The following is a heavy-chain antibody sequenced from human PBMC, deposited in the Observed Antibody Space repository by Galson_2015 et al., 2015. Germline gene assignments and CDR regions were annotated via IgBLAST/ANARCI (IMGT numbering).Heavy chain of an antibody. CDR2: IKQDGSEK. CDR3: ARVSHPRGSGSYSLDY. J-gene: IGHJ4*02. V-gene: IGHV3-7*05. CDR1: GFTFSSYW. D-gene: IGHD3-10*01. Sequence: SLRLSCAASGFTFSSYWMSWVRQAPGKGLEWVANIKQDGSEKYYVDSVKGRFTISRDNAKNSLYLQMNSLRAEDTAVYYCARVSHPRGSGSYSLDYWGQGTLVAVSS.